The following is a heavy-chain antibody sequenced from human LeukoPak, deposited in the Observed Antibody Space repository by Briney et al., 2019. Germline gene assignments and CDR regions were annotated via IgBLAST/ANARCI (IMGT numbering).Heavy chain of an antibody. Sequence: GRSLRLSCAASGFTFSSYAMHRVRQAPGKGLEWVAVISYDGSNEYYEDSVKVRFVISIDNSKHTLYLQMNSLRAEDTAVYYCARGAGYCSSTSCYVSPFDYWGQGTLVTVSS. J-gene: IGHJ4*02. CDR3: ARGAGYCSSTSCYVSPFDY. CDR2: ISYDGSNE. D-gene: IGHD2-2*01. CDR1: GFTFSSYA. V-gene: IGHV3-30*09.